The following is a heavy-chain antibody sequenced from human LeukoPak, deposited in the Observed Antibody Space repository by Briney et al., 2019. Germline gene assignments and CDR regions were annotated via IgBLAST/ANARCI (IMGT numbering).Heavy chain of an antibody. CDR1: GFTFSSYG. J-gene: IGHJ4*02. CDR2: ISYNGNNE. D-gene: IGHD6-13*01. V-gene: IGHV3-30*18. CDR3: AKDSSIAAADYYFDY. Sequence: GGSLRLSCAASGFTFSSYGMHWVRQAPGKGLEWVAVISYNGNNEYYADSVKGRFTISRDNSKNTLYLQMNSLRTEDTAVYSCAKDSSIAAADYYFDYWGQGTLVTVYS.